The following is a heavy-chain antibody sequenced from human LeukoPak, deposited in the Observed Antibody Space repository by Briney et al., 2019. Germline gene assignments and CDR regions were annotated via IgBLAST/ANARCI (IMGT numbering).Heavy chain of an antibody. Sequence: LGGSLRLSCAAPGFTLSDYSINWVRQAPGKGLEWISYISASGTTIYYADSVTGRFAISRDDAKDSLWLQMNSLRDEDTAVYYCARDVYWGEGTYWYFDLWGRGTLVTVSS. D-gene: IGHD7-27*01. J-gene: IGHJ2*01. V-gene: IGHV3-48*02. CDR2: ISASGTTI. CDR1: GFTLSDYS. CDR3: ARDVYWGEGTYWYFDL.